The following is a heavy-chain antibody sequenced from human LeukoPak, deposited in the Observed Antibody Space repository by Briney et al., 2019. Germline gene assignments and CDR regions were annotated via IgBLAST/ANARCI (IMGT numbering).Heavy chain of an antibody. CDR2: ISESGTTI. V-gene: IGHV3-48*03. J-gene: IGHJ3*02. Sequence: GGSLRLSCAASRFTFSSYDMNWVRQAPGKRLEWVSHISESGTTIYYADSVKGRFTISRDNTKNSLYLQMNSLRAEDTAIYYCARDSQWRAFDIWGQGTMVTVSS. D-gene: IGHD6-19*01. CDR1: RFTFSSYD. CDR3: ARDSQWRAFDI.